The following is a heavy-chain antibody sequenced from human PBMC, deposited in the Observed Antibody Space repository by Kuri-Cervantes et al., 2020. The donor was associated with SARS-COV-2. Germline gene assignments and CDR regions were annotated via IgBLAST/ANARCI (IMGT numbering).Heavy chain of an antibody. D-gene: IGHD6-13*01. CDR2: TRNKANSYTT. J-gene: IGHJ6*02. CDR3: ARGYSSSWLYGMDV. CDR1: GFTFSDHY. Sequence: GESLKISCAASGFTFSDHYMDWVRQAPGKGLEWVGRTRNKANSYTTEYAASVKGRFTISRDDSKNSLYLQMNSLRAEDTAVYYCARGYSSSWLYGMDVWGQGTTVTVSS. V-gene: IGHV3-72*01.